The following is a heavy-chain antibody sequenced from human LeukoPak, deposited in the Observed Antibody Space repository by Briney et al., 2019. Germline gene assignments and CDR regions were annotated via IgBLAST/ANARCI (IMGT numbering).Heavy chain of an antibody. V-gene: IGHV4-61*02. CDR1: GGSISSGSYY. D-gene: IGHD4-17*01. Sequence: SQTLSLTCTVSGGSISSGSYYWSWIRQPAGEGLEWIGRIYTSGSTNYNPSLKSRVTISVDTSKNQFSLKLSSVTAADTAVYYCARADNDYAESYWGQGTLVTVSS. J-gene: IGHJ4*02. CDR3: ARADNDYAESY. CDR2: IYTSGST.